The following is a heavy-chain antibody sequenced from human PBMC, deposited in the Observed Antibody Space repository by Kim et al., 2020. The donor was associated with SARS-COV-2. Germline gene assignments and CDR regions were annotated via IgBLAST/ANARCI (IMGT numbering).Heavy chain of an antibody. J-gene: IGHJ4*02. CDR2: IRSKANSYAT. CDR1: GFTFSGSA. CDR3: TSPVLRYFDGRDY. D-gene: IGHD3-9*01. V-gene: IGHV3-73*01. Sequence: GSLRLSCAASGFTFSGSAMHWVRQASGKGLEWVGRIRSKANSYATAYAASVKGRFTISRDDSKNTAYLQMNSLKTEDTAVYYCTSPVLRYFDGRDYWGQGTLVTVSS.